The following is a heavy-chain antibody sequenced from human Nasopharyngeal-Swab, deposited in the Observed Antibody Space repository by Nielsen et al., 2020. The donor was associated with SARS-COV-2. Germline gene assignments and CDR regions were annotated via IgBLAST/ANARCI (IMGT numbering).Heavy chain of an antibody. D-gene: IGHD5-12*01. CDR2: ISYDGDNK. Sequence: GESLKISCAASGFTFSTYAMHWVRQAPGKGLEWVADISYDGDNKYYADSVKGRFTISRDNSKNTLYLQMNSLRAEDTAVYYCAREWINNFDYWGQGTLVTVS. CDR3: AREWINNFDY. V-gene: IGHV3-30-3*01. CDR1: GFTFSTYA. J-gene: IGHJ4*02.